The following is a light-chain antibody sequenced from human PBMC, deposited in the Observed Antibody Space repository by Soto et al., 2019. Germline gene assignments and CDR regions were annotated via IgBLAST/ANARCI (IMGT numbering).Light chain of an antibody. CDR3: QQYNNWPPYT. CDR2: GAS. J-gene: IGKJ2*01. CDR1: QSVSSN. Sequence: EIVMTQSPATLSVSPGERATLSCRASQSVSSNLAWYQQKPGHAPRLLIYGASTRATGIPATFSGSGSGTEFTLTISSLQSEDFAVYYCQQYNNWPPYTFGQGTKLEIK. V-gene: IGKV3-15*01.